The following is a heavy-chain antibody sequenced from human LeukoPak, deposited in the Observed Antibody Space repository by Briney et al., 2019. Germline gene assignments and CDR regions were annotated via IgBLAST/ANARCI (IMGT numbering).Heavy chain of an antibody. CDR3: ARGRSDYWGRYYKGIDY. Sequence: SETLSLTCAVYGGSFSGYYWSWIRQPPGKGLEWIGEINHSGSTNYNPSLKSRVTISVDTSKNQFSLKLSSVTAADTAVYYCARGRSDYWGRYYKGIDYWGQGTLVTVSS. CDR1: GGSFSGYY. J-gene: IGHJ4*02. D-gene: IGHD3-10*01. CDR2: INHSGST. V-gene: IGHV4-34*01.